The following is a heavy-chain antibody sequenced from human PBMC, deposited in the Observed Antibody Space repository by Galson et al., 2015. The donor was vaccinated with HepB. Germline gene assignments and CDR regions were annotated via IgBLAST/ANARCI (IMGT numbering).Heavy chain of an antibody. CDR2: IKGDGSEM. J-gene: IGHJ5*01. CDR1: GFSFSSHW. V-gene: IGHV3-7*01. Sequence: SLRLSCAASGFSFSSHWMSWVRQAPGKGLEWVANIKGDGSEMYYVDSVKGRFIISRDNAKNSLFLQMNSLRAEDMAMYYCAKGNWSDSWGQGTPVNVAS. CDR3: AKGNWSDS.